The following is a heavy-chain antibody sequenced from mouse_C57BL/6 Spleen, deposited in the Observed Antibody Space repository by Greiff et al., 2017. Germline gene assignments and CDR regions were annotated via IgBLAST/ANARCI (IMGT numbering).Heavy chain of an antibody. V-gene: IGHV1-81*01. CDR3: ARGAYC. CDR2: ICPRSGNT. Sequence: QVQLQQSGAEVARPGASVKLSCKASGYTFTSYGISWVQQRTGQGLEWIGAICPRSGNTYYTENFKGKATLTADNSSSTAYMELSSVTYEDSAVYVCARGAYCWGEGTTLADSS. J-gene: IGHJ2*01. CDR1: GYTFTSYG.